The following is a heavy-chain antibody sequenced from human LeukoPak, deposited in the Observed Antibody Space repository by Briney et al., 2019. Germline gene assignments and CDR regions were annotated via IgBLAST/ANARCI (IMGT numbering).Heavy chain of an antibody. J-gene: IGHJ4*02. Sequence: PGGSLRLSCAASGFTFSNCGMHWVRQAPGKGLEWVALISYDGSNKYFADSVKGRFTISRDNSKNTLYLQMHSLRAEDTAVYYCAKDNVAAAGRYFDYWGQGTLVTVSS. CDR1: GFTFSNCG. D-gene: IGHD6-13*01. CDR3: AKDNVAAAGRYFDY. V-gene: IGHV3-30*18. CDR2: ISYDGSNK.